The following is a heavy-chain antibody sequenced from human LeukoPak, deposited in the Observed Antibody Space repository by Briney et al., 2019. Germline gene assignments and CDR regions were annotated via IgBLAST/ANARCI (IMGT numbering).Heavy chain of an antibody. D-gene: IGHD2-2*01. V-gene: IGHV4-59*01. CDR2: IYYSGST. J-gene: IGHJ4*02. Sequence: TSETLSLTCTVSGGSISGYYWSWIRQPPGKGLEWIGYIYYSGSTNYNPSLKSRVTISVDTSKNQFSPKLSSVTAADTAVYYCARGIYCTSSSCYYYFDYWGQGTLVTVSS. CDR1: GGSISGYY. CDR3: ARGIYCTSSSCYYYFDY.